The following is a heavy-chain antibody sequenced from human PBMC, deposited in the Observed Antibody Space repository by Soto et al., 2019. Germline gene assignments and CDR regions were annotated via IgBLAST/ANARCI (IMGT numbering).Heavy chain of an antibody. D-gene: IGHD2-2*01. CDR3: ARGGYCSSTSCPLRPFDY. J-gene: IGHJ4*02. CDR1: GFTFSTYI. Sequence: EVQLVESGGGLVKPGGSLRLSCAASGFTFSTYIMNWVSQAPGKGLEWVSSISSSSTYIYYADSVKGRFTISRDNAKNSLYLQMNSLRAEDTAVYYCARGGYCSSTSCPLRPFDYWGQGTLVTVSS. CDR2: ISSSSTYI. V-gene: IGHV3-21*01.